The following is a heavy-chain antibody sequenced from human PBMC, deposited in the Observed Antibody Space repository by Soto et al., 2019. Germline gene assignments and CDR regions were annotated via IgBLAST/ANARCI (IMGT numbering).Heavy chain of an antibody. D-gene: IGHD3-10*01. Sequence: GGALRLSWAASGCTFSSYAMSWVLQAPGKGLEWVSAISGSGGSTYYADSVKGRFTISRDNSKNTLYLQMNSLRAEDTAVYYCAKISGSSAPGPWGQGTLLTVSS. V-gene: IGHV3-23*01. J-gene: IGHJ5*02. CDR3: AKISGSSAPGP. CDR1: GCTFSSYA. CDR2: ISGSGGST.